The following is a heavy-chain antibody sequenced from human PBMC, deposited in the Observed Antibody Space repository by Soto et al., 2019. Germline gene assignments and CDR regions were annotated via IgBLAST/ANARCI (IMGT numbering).Heavy chain of an antibody. CDR1: GFTFSSYA. CDR3: AKDRRSSWSSYGMDV. CDR2: ISGSGGST. V-gene: IGHV3-23*01. J-gene: IGHJ6*02. Sequence: EVQLLESGGGLVQPGGSLRLSCAASGFTFSSYAMSWVRQAPGKGLEWVSAISGSGGSTYYADSVKGRFTISRDNSKNTLYLKMNSLRAVDTAVYYCAKDRRSSWSSYGMDVWGPGTTVTVSS. D-gene: IGHD6-13*01.